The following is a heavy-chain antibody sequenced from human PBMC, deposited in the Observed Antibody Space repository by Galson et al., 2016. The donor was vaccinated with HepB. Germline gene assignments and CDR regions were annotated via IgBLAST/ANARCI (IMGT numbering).Heavy chain of an antibody. V-gene: IGHV4-61*01. D-gene: IGHD2-15*01. Sequence: SETLSLTCTVSGGSISSGNYYWSWVRQPPGKRLEWIGDIYYSGTTNYKPSLKSRVTISVDTSKNQFALRLSSVTAADTAVYYCASMDPALISGFDYWGQGTLVTVSS. CDR3: ASMDPALISGFDY. J-gene: IGHJ4*02. CDR1: GGSISSGNYY. CDR2: IYYSGTT.